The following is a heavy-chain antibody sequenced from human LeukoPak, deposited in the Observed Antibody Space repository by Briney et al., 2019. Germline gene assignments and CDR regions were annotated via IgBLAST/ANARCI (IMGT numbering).Heavy chain of an antibody. J-gene: IGHJ4*02. CDR2: IHSGGST. CDR1: GFTVSSNY. Sequence: GRSLRLSCAASGFTVSSNYMSWVRQAPGKGLEWVSVIHSGGSTYYADSVKGRFTISRDNSKNTLFLQMNSLRDEDTAVYYCARSSGPRYYFDYWGQGTLVTVSS. V-gene: IGHV3-66*01. CDR3: ARSSGPRYYFDY. D-gene: IGHD3-22*01.